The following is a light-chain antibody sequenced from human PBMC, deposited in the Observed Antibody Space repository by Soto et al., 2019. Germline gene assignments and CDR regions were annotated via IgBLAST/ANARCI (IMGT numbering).Light chain of an antibody. CDR2: GNS. J-gene: IGLJ3*02. CDR1: SSNIGAGYD. V-gene: IGLV1-40*01. Sequence: QSVLTQPPSVSGAPGQRVTLSCTGSSSNIGAGYDVHWYQQLPGTAPKLVIYGNSNRPSGVPDRFSGSKSGTSASLAITGLQAEDEADYYCQSYDRNLRGWVFGGGTKLTVL. CDR3: QSYDRNLRGWV.